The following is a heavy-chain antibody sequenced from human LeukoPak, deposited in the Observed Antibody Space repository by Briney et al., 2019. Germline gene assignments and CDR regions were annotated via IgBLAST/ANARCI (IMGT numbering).Heavy chain of an antibody. D-gene: IGHD2-2*01. CDR3: AKGVPAAILWYFDL. V-gene: IGHV3-23*01. CDR1: GVTLSPYG. Sequence: GMSLRLSCAASGVTLSPYGMHWVRQAPGKGLEWVSAISGSGGSTYYADSVKGRFTISRDNSKNTLYLQMNSLRAEDTAVYYCAKGVPAAILWYFDLWGRGTLVTVSS. J-gene: IGHJ2*01. CDR2: ISGSGGST.